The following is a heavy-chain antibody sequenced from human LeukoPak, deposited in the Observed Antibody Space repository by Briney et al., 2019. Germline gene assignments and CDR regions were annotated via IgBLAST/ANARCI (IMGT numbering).Heavy chain of an antibody. J-gene: IGHJ5*02. Sequence: SETLSLTCTVSGGSINSVDYYWSWIRQPAGKGLEWIGRMYNSVTTNYNPSINYNPSLKSRATISADTSKNQFSLNLTSVTAADTAVYYCARDGGYKRFEPWGQGTLVTVSS. V-gene: IGHV4-61*02. CDR3: ARDGGYKRFEP. CDR1: GGSINSVDYY. CDR2: MYNSVTTNYNPSI. D-gene: IGHD5-18*01.